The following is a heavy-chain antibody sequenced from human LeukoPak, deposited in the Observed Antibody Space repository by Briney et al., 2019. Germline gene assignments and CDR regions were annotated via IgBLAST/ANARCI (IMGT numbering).Heavy chain of an antibody. CDR1: GFTFSSYA. J-gene: IGHJ6*02. CDR3: ARDEDYGSGSYFTKYGMDV. D-gene: IGHD3-10*01. CDR2: ISYDGSNK. V-gene: IGHV3-30-3*01. Sequence: PGRSLRLSCAASGFTFSSYAMHWVRQAPGKGLEWVAVISYDGSNKYYADSVKGRFTISRGNSKNTLYLQMNSLRAEDTAVYYCARDEDYGSGSYFTKYGMDVWGQGTTVTVSS.